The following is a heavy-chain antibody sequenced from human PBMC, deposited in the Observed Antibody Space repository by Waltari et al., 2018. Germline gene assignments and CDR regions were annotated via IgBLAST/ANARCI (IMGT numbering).Heavy chain of an antibody. Sequence: QVYLVESGGGVVQPGDSLRLSCESSGFTFSIYGMHWVRPAPGKGMEWVAFTRFDGINKHYPDSVCGRFTISRDNSKNTLYLQMNSLRSEDAAVYYCAREDIVSATQWRGNQYRGNCGYDLWGQGTLVSVSS. CDR2: TRFDGINK. CDR1: GFTFSIYG. J-gene: IGHJ4*01. V-gene: IGHV3-30*02. D-gene: IGHD5-12*01. CDR3: AREDIVSATQWRGNQYRGNCGYDL.